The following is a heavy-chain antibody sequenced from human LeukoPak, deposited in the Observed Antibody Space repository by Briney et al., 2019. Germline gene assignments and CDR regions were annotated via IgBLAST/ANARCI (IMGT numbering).Heavy chain of an antibody. D-gene: IGHD3-10*01. CDR1: GGTFSSYA. J-gene: IGHJ4*02. CDR3: ARDGLVPVRGVIGDY. Sequence: ASVKVSCKASGGTFSSYAISWVRQAPGQGLEWMGRIIPILGIANYAQKFQGRVTITADKSTSTAYMELSSLRSEDTAVYYCARDGLVPVRGVIGDYWGQGTLVTVSS. CDR2: IIPILGIA. V-gene: IGHV1-69*04.